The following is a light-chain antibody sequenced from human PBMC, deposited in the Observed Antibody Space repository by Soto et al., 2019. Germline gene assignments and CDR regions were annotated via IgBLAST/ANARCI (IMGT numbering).Light chain of an antibody. CDR1: QSISFY. CDR2: DAS. CDR3: QQRSNRPT. Sequence: EMVLAQSPATLSLSTGERATLSFRASQSISFYLTWYQHKPGQAPRLLIYDASNRATGIPARLSGSGYGTEFTLTISSLEPEDFAVYYCQQRSNRPTFGQGTRLEIK. V-gene: IGKV3-11*01. J-gene: IGKJ5*01.